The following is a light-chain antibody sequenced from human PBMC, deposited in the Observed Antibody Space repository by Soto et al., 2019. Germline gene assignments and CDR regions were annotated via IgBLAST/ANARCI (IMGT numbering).Light chain of an antibody. V-gene: IGKV3-15*01. CDR1: QSVSSSY. CDR3: QQHNNWPPIT. Sequence: EIVLTQSPGTLSLSPGERATISCRASQSVSSSYLAWYQQKAGQAPRLLIYGASTRATGIPARFSGSGSGTEFTLTISSLQSEDCAVYYCQQHNNWPPITFGQGTRLEIK. CDR2: GAS. J-gene: IGKJ5*01.